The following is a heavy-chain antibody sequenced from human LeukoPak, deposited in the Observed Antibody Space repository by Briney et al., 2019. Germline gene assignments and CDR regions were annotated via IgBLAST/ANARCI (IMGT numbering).Heavy chain of an antibody. V-gene: IGHV4-31*03. Sequence: SETLSLTCTVSGGSISSGGYHWSWIRQHPGKGLEWIGYIYNSGSTYYNPSLKSRVTISVDTSKNQFSLKLSSVTAADTAVYYCARERTYGDSIFDYWGQGTLVTVSS. CDR3: ARERTYGDSIFDY. CDR2: IYNSGST. CDR1: GGSISSGGYH. J-gene: IGHJ4*02. D-gene: IGHD4-17*01.